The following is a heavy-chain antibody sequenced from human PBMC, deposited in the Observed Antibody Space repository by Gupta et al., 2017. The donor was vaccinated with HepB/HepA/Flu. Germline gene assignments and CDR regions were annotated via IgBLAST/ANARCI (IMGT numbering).Heavy chain of an antibody. V-gene: IGHV1-2*02. CDR1: GYTFTGNF. CDR2: IDPSSGDT. J-gene: IGHJ4*02. CDR3: SKGAGGYYDS. D-gene: IGHD2-21*01. Sequence: QVQLVQSGPEVTKPGASVKVSCKAFGYTFTGNFLHWVRQAPGQGLEWMGWIDPSSGDTNYAKKFQGRVTMTTDTSTTTGYIELSRLGYDDTAMYYCSKGAGGYYDSWGQGTLVAVSS.